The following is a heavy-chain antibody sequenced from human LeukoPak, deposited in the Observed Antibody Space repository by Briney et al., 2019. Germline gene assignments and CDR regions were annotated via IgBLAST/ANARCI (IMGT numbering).Heavy chain of an antibody. Sequence: GASVKVSCKASGYTFTSYGISWVRQAPGQGLEWMGWINPNSGGTNYAQKFQGRVTMTRDTSISTAYMELSRLRSDDTAVYYCARDWFYYDSSGQPNDYWGQGTLVTVSS. CDR3: ARDWFYYDSSGQPNDY. CDR1: GYTFTSYG. V-gene: IGHV1-2*02. CDR2: INPNSGGT. D-gene: IGHD3-22*01. J-gene: IGHJ4*02.